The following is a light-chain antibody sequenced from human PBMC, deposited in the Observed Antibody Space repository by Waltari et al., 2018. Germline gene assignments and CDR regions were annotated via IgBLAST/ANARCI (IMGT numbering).Light chain of an antibody. J-gene: IGLJ3*02. Sequence: QSVLTQPPSVSGAPGQWVTIPCPGGTSKHKTHYFLTWYQQLPGKAPKLLISANDSRPSGVPDRFFGSKSGTSASLAITGLQAEDEADYYCQAYDSSRRAVVFGGGTKLTVL. CDR1: TSKHKTHYF. CDR2: AND. CDR3: QAYDSSRRAVV. V-gene: IGLV1-40*01.